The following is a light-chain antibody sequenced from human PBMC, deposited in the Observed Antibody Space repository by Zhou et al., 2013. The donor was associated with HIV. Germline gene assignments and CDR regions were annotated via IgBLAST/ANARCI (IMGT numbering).Light chain of an antibody. V-gene: IGKV3-11*01. Sequence: IVLTQSPGTLSLSPGERATLSCRASQSVGNSLIWYQQKPGQAPRLLIYDASTRAAGIPDRFSAIGSGTDFTLTISSLEPEDFAVYYCQQRSNFGQGTRLEIK. J-gene: IGKJ5*01. CDR1: QSVGNS. CDR3: QQRSN. CDR2: DAS.